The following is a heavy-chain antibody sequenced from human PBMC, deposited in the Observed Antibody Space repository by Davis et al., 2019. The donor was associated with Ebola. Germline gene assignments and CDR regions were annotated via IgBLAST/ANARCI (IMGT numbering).Heavy chain of an antibody. J-gene: IGHJ6*02. CDR3: AREGLVGDYYYDMDV. CDR2: INHSGST. CDR1: GGSFSGYY. V-gene: IGHV4-34*01. Sequence: MPSETLSLTCAVYGGSFSGYYWSWIRQPPGKGLEWIGEINHSGSTNYNPSLKSRVTISVDTSKNQFSLKLSSVTAADTAVYYCAREGLVGDYYYDMDVWGQGTTVTVSS. D-gene: IGHD6-6*01.